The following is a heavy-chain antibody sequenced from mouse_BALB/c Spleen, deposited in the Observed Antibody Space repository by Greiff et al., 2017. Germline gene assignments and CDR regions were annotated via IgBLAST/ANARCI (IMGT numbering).Heavy chain of an antibody. D-gene: IGHD2-4*01. Sequence: EVQLQQTGPELVKPGASVKISCKASGYSFTDYIMLWVKQSHGKSLEWIGNINPYYGSTSYNLKFKGKATLTVDKSSSTAYMQLNSLTSEDSAVYYCARGENLGITRSYFDYWGQGTTLTVSS. V-gene: IGHV1-39*01. CDR2: INPYYGST. CDR1: GYSFTDYI. J-gene: IGHJ2*01. CDR3: ARGENLGITRSYFDY.